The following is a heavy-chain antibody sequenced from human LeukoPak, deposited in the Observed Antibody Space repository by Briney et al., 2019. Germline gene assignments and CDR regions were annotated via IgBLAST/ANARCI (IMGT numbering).Heavy chain of an antibody. D-gene: IGHD3-22*01. CDR1: GFTFSDYY. CDR2: IGSGGTTI. CDR3: ARDIYYDSSGYYGSVY. Sequence: PGGSLRLSCAASGFTFSDYYMSWIRQAPGKGLEWVSYIGSGGTTIYYADSVKGRFTISRDNARKSLYLQMNSLRAEDTAVYYCARDIYYDSSGYYGSVYWGQGTLVTVSS. V-gene: IGHV3-11*04. J-gene: IGHJ4*02.